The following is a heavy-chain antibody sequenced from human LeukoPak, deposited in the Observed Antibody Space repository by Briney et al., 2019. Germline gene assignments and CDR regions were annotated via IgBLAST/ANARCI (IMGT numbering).Heavy chain of an antibody. CDR2: IDYSGST. J-gene: IGHJ4*02. V-gene: IGHV4-39*07. CDR1: GDSSSNSIYY. D-gene: IGHD5-24*01. CDR3: ARVNGDGYNQIFDY. Sequence: SETLSLTCTVSGDSSSNSIYYWGWIRQPPGRGLDWIGSIDYSGSTYCNPSLKSRATISIDMSKNQFSLKLSSVTAADTAVYYCARVNGDGYNQIFDYWGQGTLVTVSS.